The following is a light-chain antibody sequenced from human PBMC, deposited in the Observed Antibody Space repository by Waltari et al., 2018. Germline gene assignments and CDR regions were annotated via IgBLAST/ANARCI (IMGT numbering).Light chain of an antibody. CDR3: GTWDSSLSGAV. CDR2: EDS. Sequence: QSVLTQPPSVSAAPGQRVTISCSGGHSNIGNNYVPGYRQFPGTAPKRLIYEDSERPSGVPGRFSGSKSGTSATLDITGLQAGDEADYYCGTWDSSLSGAVFGGGTHLTVL. J-gene: IGLJ7*01. CDR1: HSNIGNNY. V-gene: IGLV1-51*02.